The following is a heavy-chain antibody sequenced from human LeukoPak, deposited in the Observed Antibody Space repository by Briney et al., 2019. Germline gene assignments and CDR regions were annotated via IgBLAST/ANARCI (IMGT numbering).Heavy chain of an antibody. V-gene: IGHV1-69*05. D-gene: IGHD3-3*01. CDR3: ARTPDYDFWSAKGDYYYYMDV. J-gene: IGHJ6*03. CDR1: GGTFRSYA. Sequence: SVKVSCKASGGTFRSYAISWVRQAPGQGLEWMGGIIPIFGTANYAQKFQGRVTITTDESTSTAYMELSSLRSEDTAVYYCARTPDYDFWSAKGDYYYYMDVWGKGTTVTVS. CDR2: IIPIFGTA.